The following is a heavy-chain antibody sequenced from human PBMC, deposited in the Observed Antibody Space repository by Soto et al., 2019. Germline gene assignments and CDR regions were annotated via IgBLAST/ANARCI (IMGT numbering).Heavy chain of an antibody. CDR2: ISGSGGST. J-gene: IGHJ5*01. Sequence: GSLRLSFAASGFTFSSYAMSWVRQAPGKGLEWVSAISGSGGSTYYADSVKGRFTISRDNSKNTLYLQMNSLRAEDTAVYYCAKTSSSIAARGWFDFWGQGTLVTVSS. CDR1: GFTFSSYA. CDR3: AKTSSSIAARGWFDF. D-gene: IGHD6-6*01. V-gene: IGHV3-23*01.